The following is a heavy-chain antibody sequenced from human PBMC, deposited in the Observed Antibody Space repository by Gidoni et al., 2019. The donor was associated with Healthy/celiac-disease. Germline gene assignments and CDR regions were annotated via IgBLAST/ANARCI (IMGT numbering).Heavy chain of an antibody. J-gene: IGHJ4*02. CDR1: GFTFSSYA. D-gene: IGHD1-26*01. CDR3: AKEGLGGSYGWGVY. CDR2: ISGSCCST. Sequence: EVQLLESGGGLVQPEGNLRLHCAATGFTFSSYAMSCVRQAPGKGLEWVSAISGSCCSTYYADSVKGRFTISRDNSKNTLYLQMNSLRAEDTAVYYCAKEGLGGSYGWGVYWGQGTLVTVSS. V-gene: IGHV3-23*01.